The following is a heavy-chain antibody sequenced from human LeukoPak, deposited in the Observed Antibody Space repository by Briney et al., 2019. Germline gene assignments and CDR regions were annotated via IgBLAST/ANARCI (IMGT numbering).Heavy chain of an antibody. J-gene: IGHJ3*02. CDR2: ISGSGGST. CDR3: AERGGKGAFDI. V-gene: IGHV3-23*01. D-gene: IGHD3-16*01. CDR1: GFTFSSYA. Sequence: GGSLRLSCAASGFTFSSYAMSWVRQAPGKGLEGVSAISGSGGSTYYADSVKGRFTISRDNSKNTLYLQMNSLRAEDTAVYYGAERGGKGAFDIWGQGTMVTVSS.